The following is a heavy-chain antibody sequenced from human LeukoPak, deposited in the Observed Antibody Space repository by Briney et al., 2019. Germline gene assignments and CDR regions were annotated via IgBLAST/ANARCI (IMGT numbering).Heavy chain of an antibody. V-gene: IGHV3-53*01. CDR2: IYPGGTT. J-gene: IGHJ6*03. CDR1: GLTVTSNY. Sequence: GGSLRLSCVVSGLTVTSNYMTWVRLAPGKGLEWVSTIYPGGTTFYADSVKGRFTISRDTSENTLYLLMNTMRAEDSADYYCARGGYYYMDVWGKGTTVTVSS. D-gene: IGHD2-15*01. CDR3: ARGGYYYMDV.